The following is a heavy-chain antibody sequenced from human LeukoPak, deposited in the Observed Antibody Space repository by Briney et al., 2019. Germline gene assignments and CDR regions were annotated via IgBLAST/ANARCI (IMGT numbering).Heavy chain of an antibody. D-gene: IGHD3-10*01. J-gene: IGHJ4*02. V-gene: IGHV1-2*02. CDR1: GYSLTGFY. CDR2: IIPNSGGT. CDR3: ARQAGEAYFDY. Sequence: ASVKVSCKASGYSLTGFYMHWVRQAPGQGLEWMGWIIPNSGGTNYAQKSQGRVTMTRDTSISTAYMELSRLRSDDTAVYYCARQAGEAYFDYWGQGTLVTVSS.